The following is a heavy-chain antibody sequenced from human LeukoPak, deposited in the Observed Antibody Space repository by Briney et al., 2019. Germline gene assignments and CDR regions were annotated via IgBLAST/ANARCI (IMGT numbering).Heavy chain of an antibody. Sequence: PGGSLRLSCAAFGFTFSSYAMSWVRQAPGKGLEWVSTLSAGGGNTYYADSVKGRFTISRDNSKNTLYLQINSLRTEDTAVYYCARGGKCSDGKCYLIDYWGQGTLVTVSS. CDR2: LSAGGGNT. V-gene: IGHV3-23*01. CDR1: GFTFSSYA. D-gene: IGHD2-15*01. J-gene: IGHJ4*02. CDR3: ARGGKCSDGKCYLIDY.